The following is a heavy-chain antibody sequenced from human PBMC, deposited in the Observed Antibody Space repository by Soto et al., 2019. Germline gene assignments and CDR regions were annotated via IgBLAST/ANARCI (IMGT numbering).Heavy chain of an antibody. Sequence: ASVKVSCKASGYTFTSYDINWVRQATGQGLEWMGWMNPNSGNTGYAQKFQGRVTMTRNTSISTAYMELSSLRSEDTAVYYCAMSYSRSYYYYMDVWGKGTTVTVSS. CDR3: AMSYSRSYYYYMDV. D-gene: IGHD4-4*01. CDR2: MNPNSGNT. J-gene: IGHJ6*03. V-gene: IGHV1-8*01. CDR1: GYTFTSYD.